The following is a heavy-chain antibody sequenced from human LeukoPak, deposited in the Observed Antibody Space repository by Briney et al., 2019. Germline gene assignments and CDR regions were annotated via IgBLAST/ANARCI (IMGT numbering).Heavy chain of an antibody. J-gene: IGHJ4*02. V-gene: IGHV1-69*13. CDR1: GYTFTSYA. Sequence: GASVKVSCKASGYTFTSYAISWVRQAPGQGLEWMGGIIPIFGTANYAQKFQGRVTITADESTSTAYMELSSLRSEDTAVYYCAREMATNAPPGDWGQGTLVTVSS. CDR3: AREMATNAPPGD. D-gene: IGHD5-24*01. CDR2: IIPIFGTA.